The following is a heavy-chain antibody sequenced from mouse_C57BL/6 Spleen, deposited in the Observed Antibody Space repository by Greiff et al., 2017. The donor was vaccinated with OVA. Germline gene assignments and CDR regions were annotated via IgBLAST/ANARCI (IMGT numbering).Heavy chain of an antibody. V-gene: IGHV1-15*01. CDR2: IDPATGGT. Sequence: QVQLQQSGAELVRPGASVTLSCKASGYTFTDYEMHWVKQTPVHGLEWIGAIDPATGGTAYNQKFKGKAILTADKSSSTAYMELRSLTSEDSAVDYCTSFGKYVCYFDDWGKGTTVTVSA. J-gene: IGHJ1*03. CDR1: GYTFTDYE. CDR3: TSFGKYVCYFDD. D-gene: IGHD2-1*01.